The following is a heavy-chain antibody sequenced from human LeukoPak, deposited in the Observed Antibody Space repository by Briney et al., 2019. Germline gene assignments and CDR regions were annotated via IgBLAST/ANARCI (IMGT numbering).Heavy chain of an antibody. CDR1: GFTLSDYH. D-gene: IGHD3-10*01. CDR3: ARSGGPGTYHQLRYNWFDP. J-gene: IGHJ5*02. V-gene: IGHV3-21*01. CDR2: ITTISHYI. Sequence: GVLRLSCAASGFTLSDYHMNWVRQAPGKGLEWLSSITTISHYIYYAGAVRGRFTISRDNAKNSLYLQMNSLRGEDTAVYYCARSGGPGTYHQLRYNWFDPWGQGTLVTVSS.